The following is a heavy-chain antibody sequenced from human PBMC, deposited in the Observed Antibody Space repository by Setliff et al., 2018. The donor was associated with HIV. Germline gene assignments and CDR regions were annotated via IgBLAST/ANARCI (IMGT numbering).Heavy chain of an antibody. CDR3: VRETGDYGFDL. D-gene: IGHD1-1*01. CDR2: VHYTGNN. V-gene: IGHV4-59*02. Sequence: LSLTCTVSGASVRSDYWSWIRQSPGKGLEWLGFVHYTGNNNYNPSLSSPVTMSVDTSRNQFYLTLTSVTAADTAVYYCVRETGDYGFDLWGQGTKVTVSS. CDR1: GASVRSDY. J-gene: IGHJ6*01.